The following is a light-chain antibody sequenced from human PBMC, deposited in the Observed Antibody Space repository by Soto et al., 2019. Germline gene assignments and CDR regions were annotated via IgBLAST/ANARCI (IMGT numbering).Light chain of an antibody. J-gene: IGLJ2*01. CDR1: SSDVGGYNY. Sequence: QSALTQPASVSGSPGQSITISCTGTSSDVGGYNYVSWYQQHPGKAPKLMIYDVSNRPSWVSNRFSGSKSGNTASLTSSGLQAEDEADYCCSSYTSSSTVVFGGGTKVTVL. CDR3: SSYTSSSTVV. CDR2: DVS. V-gene: IGLV2-14*01.